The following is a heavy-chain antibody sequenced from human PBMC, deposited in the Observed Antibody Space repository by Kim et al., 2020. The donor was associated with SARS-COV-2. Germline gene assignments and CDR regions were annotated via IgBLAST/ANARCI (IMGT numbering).Heavy chain of an antibody. CDR3: AKLIAARRSGAFDI. D-gene: IGHD6-6*01. CDR2: ISYDGSNK. Sequence: GGSLRLSCAASGFTFSSYGMHWVRQAPGKGLEWVAVISYDGSNKYYADSVKGRFTISRDNSKNTLYLQMNSLRAEDTAVYYCAKLIAARRSGAFDIWGQGTMVTVSS. V-gene: IGHV3-30*18. J-gene: IGHJ3*02. CDR1: GFTFSSYG.